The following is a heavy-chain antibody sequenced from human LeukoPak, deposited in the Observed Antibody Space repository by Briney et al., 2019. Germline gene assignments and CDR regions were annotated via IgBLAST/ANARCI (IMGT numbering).Heavy chain of an antibody. CDR1: GITVSNYG. CDR2: ISGGGGGT. CDR3: AKRGVVIRVILVGFHKEAYYFDS. J-gene: IGHJ4*02. V-gene: IGHV3-23*01. D-gene: IGHD3-22*01. Sequence: GGSLRLSCAVSGITVSNYGMSWVRQAPGKGLGWVAGISGGGGGTNYADSVKGRFTVSRDNSKNTLYLQMNSLRAEDTAVYFCAKRGVVIRVILVGFHKEAYYFDSWGQGALVTVSS.